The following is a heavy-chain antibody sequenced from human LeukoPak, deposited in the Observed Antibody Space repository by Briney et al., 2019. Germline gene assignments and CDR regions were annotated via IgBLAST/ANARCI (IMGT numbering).Heavy chain of an antibody. V-gene: IGHV4-34*01. D-gene: IGHD3-16*01. J-gene: IGHJ5*02. CDR2: INHSGST. Sequence: SATLSLTCAVYGGSFIGYYWSWIRQPPGKGLEWIGEINHSGSTNYNPSLKSRVTISVDTSKNQFSLKLSSVTAADTAVYYCARAARRGRITNWFDPWGQGTLVTVSS. CDR3: ARAARRGRITNWFDP. CDR1: GGSFIGYY.